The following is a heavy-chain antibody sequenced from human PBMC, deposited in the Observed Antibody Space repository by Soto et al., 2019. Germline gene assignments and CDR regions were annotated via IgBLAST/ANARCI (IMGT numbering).Heavy chain of an antibody. D-gene: IGHD3-3*01. J-gene: IGHJ6*02. V-gene: IGHV3-48*03. Sequence: PGGSLRLSCAASGFTFSSYEMNWVRQAPGKGLEWVSYISSSGSTIYYADSVKGRFTISRDNAKNPLYLQMNSLRAEDTAVYYCARNMYYDFWSGKVNYGMDVWGQGTTVTVSS. CDR1: GFTFSSYE. CDR3: ARNMYYDFWSGKVNYGMDV. CDR2: ISSSGSTI.